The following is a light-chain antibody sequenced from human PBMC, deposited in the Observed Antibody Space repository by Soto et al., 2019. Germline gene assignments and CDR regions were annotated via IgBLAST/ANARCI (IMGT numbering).Light chain of an antibody. CDR3: QQYNSYPWT. CDR1: QSISSW. Sequence: DIQMTQSPSTLSASGGDRVTITCRASQSISSWLAWYQQKPGKAPKLLIYDASSLESGVPSRFSVSGSGTEFTLTITSLQPDDFATYYFQQYNSYPWTFGQGTKVEIK. CDR2: DAS. V-gene: IGKV1-5*01. J-gene: IGKJ1*01.